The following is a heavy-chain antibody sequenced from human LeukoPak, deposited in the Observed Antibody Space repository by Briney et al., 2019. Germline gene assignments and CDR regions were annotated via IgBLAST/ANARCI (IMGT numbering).Heavy chain of an antibody. CDR1: GYTFTSYY. Sequence: ASVKVFFKASGYTFTSYYMHWVRQAPGQGLEWIGIINPSGGSTSYAQKFQGRVTMTRDTSTSTVYMELSSLRSEDTAVYYCARVDGDYYYYGMDVWGKGTTVTVSS. CDR2: INPSGGST. J-gene: IGHJ6*04. V-gene: IGHV1-46*01. CDR3: ARVDGDYYYYGMDV. D-gene: IGHD3-10*01.